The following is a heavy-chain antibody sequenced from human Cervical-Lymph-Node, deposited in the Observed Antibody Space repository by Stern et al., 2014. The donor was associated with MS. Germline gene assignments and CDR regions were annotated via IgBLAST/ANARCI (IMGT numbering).Heavy chain of an antibody. CDR2: LSGDGASI. V-gene: IGHV3-23*04. D-gene: IGHD1-1*01. CDR1: GFTFSNYA. CDR3: IQGPPRTHRFDH. Sequence: EVQLVQSGGGLVQPGGSQRLSCAASGFTFSNYAMGWVRQAPGKGLEWVSSLSGDGASIYYSDSVKGRFTISRDNSKSTLYLQMNNLRVDDTAVYYCIQGPPRTHRFDHWGQGTLVTVSS. J-gene: IGHJ4*02.